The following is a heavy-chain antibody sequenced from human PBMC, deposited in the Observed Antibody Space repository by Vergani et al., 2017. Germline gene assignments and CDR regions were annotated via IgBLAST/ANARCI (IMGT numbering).Heavy chain of an antibody. D-gene: IGHD4-17*01. V-gene: IGHV1-69-2*01. CDR1: GYTFTDYY. CDR3: ATDRRTTVTTRGWFDP. CDR2: VDPEDGET. J-gene: IGHJ5*02. Sequence: EVQLVQSGAEVKKPGATVKISCKVSGYTFTDYYMHWVQQAPGKGLEWMGRVDPEDGETIYAEKFQGRVIITADTSTDTAYMELSSLKSEDTAVYYCATDRRTTVTTRGWFDPWGQGTLVTVSS.